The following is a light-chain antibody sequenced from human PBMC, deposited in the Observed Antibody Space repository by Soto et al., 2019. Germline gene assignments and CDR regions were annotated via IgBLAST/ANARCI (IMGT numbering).Light chain of an antibody. CDR3: QQYGSSPTWT. J-gene: IGKJ1*01. Sequence: ELVWTQSPGTQSLSPGERAPLSCRASQTVRNNYLAWYQQKPCQAPRLLIYDASSRATGIPDRFSGSVSGTDFTLTISRLEPEDFAVYYGQQYGSSPTWTFGQGTKVEIK. CDR1: QTVRNNY. V-gene: IGKV3-20*01. CDR2: DAS.